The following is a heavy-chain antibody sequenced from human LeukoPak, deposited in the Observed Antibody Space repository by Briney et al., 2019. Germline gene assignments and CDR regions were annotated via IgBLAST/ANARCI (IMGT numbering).Heavy chain of an antibody. D-gene: IGHD6-13*01. Sequence: GGSLRLSCAASGFTFSSYWMSWVRQAPGKGLEWVANIKQDGSEKYYVDSVKGRFTISRDNAKNSLYLQMNSLRAEDTAVYYCARVISAAGPFRVRRYGMDVWGQGTTVTVSS. CDR1: GFTFSSYW. CDR2: IKQDGSEK. J-gene: IGHJ6*02. V-gene: IGHV3-7*01. CDR3: ARVISAAGPFRVRRYGMDV.